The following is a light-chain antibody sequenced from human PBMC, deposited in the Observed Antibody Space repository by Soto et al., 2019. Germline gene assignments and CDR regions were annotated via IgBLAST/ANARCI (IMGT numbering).Light chain of an antibody. CDR2: DAS. V-gene: IGKV1-5*01. J-gene: IGKJ1*01. CDR1: QSIKTW. Sequence: DIQMTQSPSALSASVGDRVTITCRASQSIKTWLAWYQRKPGRAPNLLIYDASSLQSGVPSRFSGSGSGTEFTLTISSLQSEDFTVYYCQQYNKWPLTFGQGTKV. CDR3: QQYNKWPLT.